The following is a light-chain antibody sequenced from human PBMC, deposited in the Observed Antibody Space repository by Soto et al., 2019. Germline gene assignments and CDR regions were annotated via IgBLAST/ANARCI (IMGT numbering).Light chain of an antibody. J-gene: IGKJ1*01. Sequence: EIVLTKPPGTLSLSPAERATLTIMASQSVSTSNLAWYQQTPGQSPRLLIYCASSRATGIPDRFSGSGSGTDFTLTISRLEPEDFAVYYCQQYGSTPTWTFGQGTKVDIK. CDR1: QSVSTSN. CDR2: CAS. CDR3: QQYGSTPTWT. V-gene: IGKV3-20*01.